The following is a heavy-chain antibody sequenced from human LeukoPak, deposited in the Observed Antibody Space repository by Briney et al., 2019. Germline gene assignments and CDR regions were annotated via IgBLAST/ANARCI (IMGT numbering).Heavy chain of an antibody. D-gene: IGHD1-26*01. J-gene: IGHJ3*02. V-gene: IGHV5-51*01. CDR2: IYPGDSDT. CDR3: ARPRGSYYDAFDI. CDR1: GYSFASYW. Sequence: GESLQISCQGSGYSFASYWIGWVRQMPGKGLEWMGIIYPGDSDTRYSPSFQGQVTISADKSISTAYLQWSSLKASDTAMYYCARPRGSYYDAFDIWGQGTMVTVSS.